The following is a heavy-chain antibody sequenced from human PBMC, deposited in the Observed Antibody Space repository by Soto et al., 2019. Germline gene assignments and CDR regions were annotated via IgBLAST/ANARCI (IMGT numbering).Heavy chain of an antibody. J-gene: IGHJ6*02. Sequence: GGSLRLSCAASGFTFSSFAMSWVRQAPGKGLEWVSALSGSGTSTYYSDSVKGRFTISRDNSKSTLYLQMSSLRAEDTAVYYCAIEGTYDFWSGYPWFGMDVWGQGTTVTVSS. CDR2: LSGSGTST. D-gene: IGHD3-3*01. CDR1: GFTFSSFA. CDR3: AIEGTYDFWSGYPWFGMDV. V-gene: IGHV3-23*01.